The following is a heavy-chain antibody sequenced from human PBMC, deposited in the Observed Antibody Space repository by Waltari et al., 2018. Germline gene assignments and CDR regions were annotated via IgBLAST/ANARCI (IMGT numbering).Heavy chain of an antibody. Sequence: EVQLVESGGGLVKPGGSLRLSCAASGFTFSSYSMNWVRQAPGKGLEWVSAISGSGGSTSYADAVKGRFTISRDNSKNTLYLQMNSLRAEDTAVYYCAKDTKPATVVTATFDYWGQGTLVTVSS. J-gene: IGHJ4*02. V-gene: IGHV3-23*04. CDR3: AKDTKPATVVTATFDY. CDR2: ISGSGGST. D-gene: IGHD4-17*01. CDR1: GFTFSSYS.